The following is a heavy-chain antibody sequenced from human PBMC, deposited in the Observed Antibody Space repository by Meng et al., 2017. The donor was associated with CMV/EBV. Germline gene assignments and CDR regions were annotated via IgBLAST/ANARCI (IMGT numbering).Heavy chain of an antibody. CDR3: ARAPRIVGAREWFDP. J-gene: IGHJ5*02. Sequence: SGYTFTGYYMHWVRQAPGQGLKWMGWINPNSGGTNYAQKFQGRVTMTRDTSISTAYMELSRLRSDDTAVYYCARAPRIVGAREWFDPWGQGTLVTVSS. V-gene: IGHV1-2*02. CDR2: INPNSGGT. D-gene: IGHD1-26*01. CDR1: GYTFTGYY.